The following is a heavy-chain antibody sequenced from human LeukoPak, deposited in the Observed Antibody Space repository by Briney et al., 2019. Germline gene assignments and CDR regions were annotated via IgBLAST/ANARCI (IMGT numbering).Heavy chain of an antibody. CDR1: GFSISSYY. D-gene: IGHD2-15*01. CDR3: AGFFGYCSGGSCYRSYYYGMDV. V-gene: IGHV4-59*01. J-gene: IGHJ6*02. Sequence: NPSETLSLTCTVSGFSISSYYWSWIRQPPGKGLEWVGDIYYSGSTNYNPSLKSRVTISVDTSKNQFSLKLSSVTAADTAVYYCAGFFGYCSGGSCYRSYYYGMDVWGQGTTVTVSS. CDR2: IYYSGST.